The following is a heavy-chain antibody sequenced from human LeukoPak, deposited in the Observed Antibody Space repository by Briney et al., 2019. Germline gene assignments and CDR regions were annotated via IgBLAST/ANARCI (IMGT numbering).Heavy chain of an antibody. CDR1: GFTFSSYG. CDR2: IWSDGSNK. V-gene: IGHV3-33*01. D-gene: IGHD6-19*01. J-gene: IGHJ5*02. CDR3: ARLSSGWLIDP. Sequence: GRSLRLSCAASGFTFSSYGMHWVRQAPGKGLEWVAVIWSDGSNKYYADSVKGRFTISRDNSKKTLYLQMNSLRVEDTAVYYCARLSSGWLIDPWGQGTLVTVSS.